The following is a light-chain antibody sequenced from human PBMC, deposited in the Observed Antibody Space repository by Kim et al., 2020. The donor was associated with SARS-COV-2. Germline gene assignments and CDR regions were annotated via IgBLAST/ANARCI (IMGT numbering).Light chain of an antibody. CDR2: LNSDGSH. CDR3: QTWGTGIWV. Sequence: SVKPTCTRSSGNSSYAIAWHQQQPEKGPRYLMKLNSDGSHSKGDGIPDRFSGSSSGAERYLTISSLQSEDEADYYCQTWGTGIWVFGGGTQLTVL. CDR1: SGNSSYA. V-gene: IGLV4-69*01. J-gene: IGLJ3*02.